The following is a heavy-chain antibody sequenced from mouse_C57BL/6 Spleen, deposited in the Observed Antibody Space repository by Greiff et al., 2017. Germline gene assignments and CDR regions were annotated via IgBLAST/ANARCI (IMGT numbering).Heavy chain of an antibody. CDR3: TRGLRRGNFDY. CDR2: IDPENGDT. CDR1: GFNIKDDY. Sequence: EVQLQQSGAELVRPGASVKLSCTASGFNIKDDYMHWVKQRPEQGLEWIGWIDPENGDTEYASKFQGKATITADTSSNTAYLQLSSLTSEDTAVYYCTRGLRRGNFDYWGQGTTLTVSS. D-gene: IGHD2-2*01. V-gene: IGHV14-4*01. J-gene: IGHJ2*01.